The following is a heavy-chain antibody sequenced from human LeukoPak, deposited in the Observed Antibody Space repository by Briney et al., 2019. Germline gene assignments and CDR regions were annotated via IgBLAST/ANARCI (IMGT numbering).Heavy chain of an antibody. CDR3: ARDRIVVVQASLLDYYYYYGMDV. CDR2: IKQDGSEK. J-gene: IGHJ6*02. Sequence: GGSLRLSCAASGFTFSSYWMSWVRQAPGKGLEWVANIKQDGSEKYYVDSVKGRFTISRDNAKNSLYLQMNSLRAEDTAVYYCARDRIVVVQASLLDYYYYYGMDVWGQGTTVTVSS. V-gene: IGHV3-7*01. D-gene: IGHD2-2*01. CDR1: GFTFSSYW.